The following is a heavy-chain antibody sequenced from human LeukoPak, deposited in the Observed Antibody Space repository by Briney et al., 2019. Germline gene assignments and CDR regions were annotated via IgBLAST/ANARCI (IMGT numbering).Heavy chain of an antibody. CDR2: INTDGSTK. V-gene: IGHV3-33*03. J-gene: IGHJ4*02. D-gene: IGHD6-19*01. Sequence: GGSLRLSCAASGFIFSNSGMHWVRQAPGKGLEWVTVINTDGSTKYYADSVKGRFTISRDNSQNTLYLQMNSLRAEDTAVYYCAEGTGASAWLADYWGQGTLVTVSS. CDR3: AEGTGASAWLADY. CDR1: GFIFSNSG.